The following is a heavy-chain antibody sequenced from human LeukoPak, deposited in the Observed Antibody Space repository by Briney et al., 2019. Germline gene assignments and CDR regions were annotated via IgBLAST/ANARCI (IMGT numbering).Heavy chain of an antibody. Sequence: GGSLRLSCAASGFTFSSYAMSWVRQAPGEGLEWVSPISGSGSSTYYADSVKGRFTISRDNSKNTLYPQMNSLRAEDTAVYYCAKGVAVASPYYFDYWGQGTLVTVSS. CDR2: ISGSGSST. V-gene: IGHV3-23*01. CDR3: AKGVAVASPYYFDY. CDR1: GFTFSSYA. J-gene: IGHJ4*02. D-gene: IGHD6-19*01.